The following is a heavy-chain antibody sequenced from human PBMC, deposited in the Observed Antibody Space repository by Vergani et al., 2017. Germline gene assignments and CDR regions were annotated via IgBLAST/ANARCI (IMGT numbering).Heavy chain of an antibody. V-gene: IGHV3-23*01. J-gene: IGHJ4*02. D-gene: IGHD3-22*01. CDR2: ISSDGGST. Sequence: EVHLLESGGGLVQSGGSLSLSCAASGFTFSNSAVSWFRQAPGRGLAWVSTISSDGGSTYYADSVKGRFTISRDNSKNTLSLQMNSLTAEDTAIYYCAGPQGTSAYYYGGFDYWGQGILVTVSS. CDR1: GFTFSNSA. CDR3: AGPQGTSAYYYGGFDY.